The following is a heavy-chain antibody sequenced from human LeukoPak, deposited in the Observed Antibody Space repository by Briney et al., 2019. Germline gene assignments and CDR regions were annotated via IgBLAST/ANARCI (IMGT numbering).Heavy chain of an antibody. CDR2: ISGSGGST. Sequence: PGTSLRLSCAASGFTFSSYAMYWVRQAPGKGLEWVSAISGSGGSTYYADSVKGRFTISRDNSKNTLYLQMNSLRAEDTAVYYCARRGLVVVAATQIRPDYFDYWGQGTLVTVSS. D-gene: IGHD2-15*01. V-gene: IGHV3-23*01. CDR3: ARRGLVVVAATQIRPDYFDY. CDR1: GFTFSSYA. J-gene: IGHJ4*02.